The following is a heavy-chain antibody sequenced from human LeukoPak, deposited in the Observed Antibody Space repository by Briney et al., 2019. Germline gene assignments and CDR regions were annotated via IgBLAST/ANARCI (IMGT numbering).Heavy chain of an antibody. D-gene: IGHD3-9*01. J-gene: IGHJ3*02. V-gene: IGHV4-59*01. CDR1: GVSISGYY. CDR2: IYRSESS. CDR3: ARNDGYHDMLTGYRAFDI. Sequence: SETLPLTCSVSGVSISGYYWSWIRQPPGKQLEWIGYIYRSESSNYNPSLKSRVTMSLDTPNNQLSLKLSSVTAADTAVYYCARNDGYHDMLTGYRAFDIWGPGTMVTVSS.